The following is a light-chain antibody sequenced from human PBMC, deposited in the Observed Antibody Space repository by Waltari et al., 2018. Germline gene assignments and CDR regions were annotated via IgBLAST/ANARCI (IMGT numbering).Light chain of an antibody. CDR2: DVS. CDR1: SSDIGSYSY. CDR3: SSYTSRRTTV. J-gene: IGLJ1*01. V-gene: IGLV2-14*03. Sequence: QSALTQPASVSGSPGQSITISCTGTSSDIGSYSYVFWFQQHPGKAPKLIIYDVSNRPSGVSNRFSGSKSGNAASLTISGLRAEDEADYYCSSYTSRRTTVFGTGTKVTVL.